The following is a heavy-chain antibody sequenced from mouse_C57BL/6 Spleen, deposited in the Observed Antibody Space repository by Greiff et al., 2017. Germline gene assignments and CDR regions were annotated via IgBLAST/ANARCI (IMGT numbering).Heavy chain of an antibody. CDR1: GFTFTDYY. CDR2: IRNKANGYTT. Sequence: EVKLMESGGGLVQPGGSLSLSCAASGFTFTDYYMSWVRQPPGKALEWLGFIRNKANGYTTEYSASVKGRFTISRDNSQSILYLQMNALRAEDSATYYCARYPYYYGSSPYAMDYWGQGTSVTVSS. CDR3: ARYPYYYGSSPYAMDY. D-gene: IGHD1-1*01. J-gene: IGHJ4*01. V-gene: IGHV7-3*01.